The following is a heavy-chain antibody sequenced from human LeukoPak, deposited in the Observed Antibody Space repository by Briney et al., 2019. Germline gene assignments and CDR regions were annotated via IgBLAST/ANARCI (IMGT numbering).Heavy chain of an antibody. V-gene: IGHV3-74*01. CDR1: GFTFSSYW. CDR2: INSDGSST. J-gene: IGHJ3*02. CDR3: ARAVSSGWYWKENDAFDI. D-gene: IGHD6-19*01. Sequence: GGSLRLSCAASGFTFSSYWMHWVRQAPGKGLVWVSRINSDGSSTSYADSVKGRFTISRDNAKNTLYLQMNSLRAEDTAVYYCARAVSSGWYWKENDAFDIWGQGTMVTVSS.